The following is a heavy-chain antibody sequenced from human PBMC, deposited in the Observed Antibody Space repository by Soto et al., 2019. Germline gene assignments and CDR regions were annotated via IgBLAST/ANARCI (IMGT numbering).Heavy chain of an antibody. Sequence: PGGSLRLSCAASGFTFSDYYMSWIRQAPGKGLEWVSYISSSSSYTNYADSAKGRFTISRDNAKNSLYLQMNSLRAEDTAVYYCARVLGQLVPYFDYWGQGTLVTVSS. CDR2: ISSSSSYT. J-gene: IGHJ4*02. D-gene: IGHD6-13*01. V-gene: IGHV3-11*05. CDR1: GFTFSDYY. CDR3: ARVLGQLVPYFDY.